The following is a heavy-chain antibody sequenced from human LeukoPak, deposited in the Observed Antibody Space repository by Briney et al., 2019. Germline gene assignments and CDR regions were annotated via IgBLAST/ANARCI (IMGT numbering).Heavy chain of an antibody. V-gene: IGHV4-39*07. J-gene: IGHJ4*02. CDR1: GGSISSSSYY. CDR3: ARDEHYYGSGSYDY. Sequence: SETLSLTCTVSGGSISSSSYYWGWIRQPPGKGLEWIGSIYYSGSTYYNPSLKSRVTISVDTSKNQFSPKLSSVTAAGTAVYYCARDEHYYGSGSYDYWGQGTLVTVSS. D-gene: IGHD3-10*01. CDR2: IYYSGST.